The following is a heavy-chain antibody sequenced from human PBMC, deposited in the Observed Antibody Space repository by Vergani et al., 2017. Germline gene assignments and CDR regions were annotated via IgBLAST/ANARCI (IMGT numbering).Heavy chain of an antibody. D-gene: IGHD3-10*01. CDR2: ICHTEDT. CDR3: AVRPRVNLVGGEIVTKRTFDY. Sequence: QVQLQESGPGLVKPPGTLSLTCAVSGDSISSNNCWTWVRQPPGKGLEWIGEICHTEDTKYSPSLKSRVTVSVDESRNLFSLRLNSVTAADTATYYCAVRPRVNLVGGEIVTKRTFDYWSQGSLVTVSS. CDR1: GDSISSNNC. V-gene: IGHV4-4*03. J-gene: IGHJ4*02.